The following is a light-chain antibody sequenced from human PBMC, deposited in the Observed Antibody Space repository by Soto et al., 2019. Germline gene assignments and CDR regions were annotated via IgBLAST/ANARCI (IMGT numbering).Light chain of an antibody. Sequence: QSVLTQPPSVSGAPGQRVTISCTGNNSNLGAGYDVHWYQQLPGAAPKLVVFGNSNRPSGVPERFSGSKSGTSASLAITGLRAEDEAYYYCQAYDYSLTAFVFGGGTKVTVL. CDR1: NSNLGAGYD. CDR2: GNS. J-gene: IGLJ3*02. V-gene: IGLV1-40*01. CDR3: QAYDYSLTAFV.